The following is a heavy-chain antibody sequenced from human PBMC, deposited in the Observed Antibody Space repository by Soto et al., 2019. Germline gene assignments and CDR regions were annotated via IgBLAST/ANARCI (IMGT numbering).Heavy chain of an antibody. J-gene: IGHJ4*02. CDR3: ARDGPEPSSSLDF. CDR1: GFTFGNYW. Sequence: EVQLVESGGGLIQPGGSLRLSCAASGFTFGNYWMHWVRQAPGKGLVWVSRTDNGGGSTTYADSVKGRFTISRDNAKKTLYLQMNSLRADDTAVYFCARDGPEPSSSLDFWGQGTLVTVSS. CDR2: TDNGGGST. D-gene: IGHD6-6*01. V-gene: IGHV3-74*03.